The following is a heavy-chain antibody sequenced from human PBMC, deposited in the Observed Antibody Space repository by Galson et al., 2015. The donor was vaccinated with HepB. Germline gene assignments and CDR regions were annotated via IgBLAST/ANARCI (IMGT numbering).Heavy chain of an antibody. CDR1: GYTFTAFW. D-gene: IGHD3-10*01. CDR2: IDPSDSYT. V-gene: IGHV5-10-1*01. CDR3: ASRHSSFRSGTWYNVSDY. Sequence: QSGAEVKKPGESLRISCKASGYTFTAFWITWVRQILGKGLEWMGRIDPSDSYTDYSPSFRGHVTFSADKSITTAYLQWSSLKASDTAMYYCASRHSSFRSGTWYNVSDYCGQGTLVTVSS. J-gene: IGHJ4*02.